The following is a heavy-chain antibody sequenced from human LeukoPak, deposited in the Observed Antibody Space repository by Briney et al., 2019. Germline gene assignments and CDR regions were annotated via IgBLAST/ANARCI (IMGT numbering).Heavy chain of an antibody. Sequence: ASVKVSCKSSGYTFTAYYMHWVRQAPGQGLEWMGWINHNSGGTNYAQKFQGRVAMTRDTSISTAYMDLSGLRSDDTAVYYCARDHSSSTFDHWGQGTLVTVSS. J-gene: IGHJ4*02. CDR2: INHNSGGT. D-gene: IGHD6-6*01. CDR1: GYTFTAYY. CDR3: ARDHSSSTFDH. V-gene: IGHV1-2*02.